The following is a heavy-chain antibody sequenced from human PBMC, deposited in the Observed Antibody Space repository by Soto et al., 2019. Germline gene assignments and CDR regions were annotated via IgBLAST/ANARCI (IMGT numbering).Heavy chain of an antibody. CDR1: GFIFSNFW. J-gene: IGHJ4*02. CDR3: AVLSIAAVVDF. Sequence: EEQLVESGGGLVQPGGSLRLSCAASGFIFSNFWIDWVRQAPGKGLEWVAKINQDGSEKYYVDSVKGRFTISRDNAKNSLYLQMNRLRAEDTAVYYCAVLSIAAVVDFWGQGTLITVSS. CDR2: INQDGSEK. V-gene: IGHV3-7*01. D-gene: IGHD6-25*01.